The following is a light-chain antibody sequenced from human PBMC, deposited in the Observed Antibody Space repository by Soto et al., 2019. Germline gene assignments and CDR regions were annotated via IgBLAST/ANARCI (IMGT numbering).Light chain of an antibody. CDR3: QQANSFPYT. CDR1: QSISTW. V-gene: IGKV1-5*01. CDR2: DGF. J-gene: IGKJ2*01. Sequence: DIQMTQSPSTLSASVGDRVTITCRASQSISTWLAWYQVKPGKVPKLLIYDGFSLKSGVPSRFSGSGSGTEFTLTISSLQPEDVATYYCQQANSFPYTFGQGTKLEIK.